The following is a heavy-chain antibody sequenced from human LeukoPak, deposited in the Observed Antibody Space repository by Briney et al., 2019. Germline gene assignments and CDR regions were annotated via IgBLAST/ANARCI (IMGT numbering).Heavy chain of an antibody. CDR2: INHSGST. V-gene: IGHV4-34*01. CDR1: GGSFSGYY. J-gene: IGHJ4*02. D-gene: IGHD2-2*02. CDR3: ARGGYCSSTSCYTRPYDY. Sequence: PSETLSLTCAVYGGSFSGYYWSWIRQPPGKGLEWIGEINHSGSTNYNPSLKSRVTISVDTSKNQFSLKLSSVTAADTAVYYCARGGYCSSTSCYTRPYDYWGQGTLVTVS.